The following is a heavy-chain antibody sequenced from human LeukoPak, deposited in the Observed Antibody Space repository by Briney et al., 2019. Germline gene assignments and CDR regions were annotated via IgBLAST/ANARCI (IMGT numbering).Heavy chain of an antibody. J-gene: IGHJ4*02. V-gene: IGHV3-23*01. CDR1: ELTFSSYA. Sequence: GGPLRLSCAASELTFSSYAMSWVRQAPGKGLEWVSAIGGSGGSTYYADSVKGRFTISRDNSKNTLYLQMNSLRAEDTAVYYCATEGPTGNFDYWGQGTLVTVSS. CDR2: IGGSGGST. D-gene: IGHD1-1*01. CDR3: ATEGPTGNFDY.